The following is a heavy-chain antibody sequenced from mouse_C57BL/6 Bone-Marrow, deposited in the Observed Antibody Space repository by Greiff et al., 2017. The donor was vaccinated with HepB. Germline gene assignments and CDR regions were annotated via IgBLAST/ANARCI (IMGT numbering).Heavy chain of an antibody. V-gene: IGHV5-9*01. CDR3: ARWGLRDYYAMDY. CDR1: GFTFSSYT. D-gene: IGHD2-4*01. Sequence: EVMLVESGGGLVKPGGSLKLSCAASGFTFSSYTMSWVRQTPEKRLEWVATISGGGGNTYYPDSVKGRFTISRDNAKNTLYLQMSSLRSEDTALYYCARWGLRDYYAMDYWGQGTSVTVSS. CDR2: ISGGGGNT. J-gene: IGHJ4*01.